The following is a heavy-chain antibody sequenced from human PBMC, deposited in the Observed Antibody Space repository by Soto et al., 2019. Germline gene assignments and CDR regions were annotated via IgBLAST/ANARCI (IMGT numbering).Heavy chain of an antibody. V-gene: IGHV3-9*01. CDR2: ISWNSGSI. Sequence: EVQLVESGGGLVQPGRSLRLSCAASGFTFDDYAMHWVRQAPGKGLEWVSGISWNSGSIGYADSVKGRFTISRDNAKNSLYLQMNSLRAEDTALYYCAKDIRVVPAPLAIGGMDVWGQGTTVTVSS. J-gene: IGHJ6*02. CDR3: AKDIRVVPAPLAIGGMDV. CDR1: GFTFDDYA. D-gene: IGHD2-2*01.